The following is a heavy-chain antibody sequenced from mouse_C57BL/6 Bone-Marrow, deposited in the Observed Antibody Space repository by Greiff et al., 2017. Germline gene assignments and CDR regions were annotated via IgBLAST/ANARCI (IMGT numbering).Heavy chain of an antibody. CDR3: ARGSNGD. J-gene: IGHJ2*03. V-gene: IGHV1-54*01. CDR1: GYAFTNYL. D-gene: IGHD2-5*01. Sequence: VQLQESGAELVRPGTSVKVSCKASGYAFTNYLIEWVKQRPGQGLEWIGVINPGSGGTNYNEKFKGKATLTADKSSSTAYMQLSSLTSEDSAVYFGARGSNGDWGQGTSLTVSS. CDR2: INPGSGGT.